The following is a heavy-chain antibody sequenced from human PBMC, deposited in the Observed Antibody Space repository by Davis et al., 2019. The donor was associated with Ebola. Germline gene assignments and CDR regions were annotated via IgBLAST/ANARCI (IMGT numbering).Heavy chain of an antibody. J-gene: IGHJ5*02. CDR2: ITWDGETT. D-gene: IGHD1-14*01. CDR3: AKDHNGIDA. Sequence: GGSLRLSCAASGFTFIDYTMHWVRQAPGKGLEWVSLITWDGETTYYADSVKGRFTISRDNDKNSLFLQMNSLRPDDSALYYCAKDHNGIDAWGQGTLVTVSS. V-gene: IGHV3-43*01. CDR1: GFTFIDYT.